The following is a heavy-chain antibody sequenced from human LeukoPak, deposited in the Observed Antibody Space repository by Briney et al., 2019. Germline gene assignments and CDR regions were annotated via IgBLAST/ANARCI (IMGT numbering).Heavy chain of an antibody. Sequence: GGSLRLTCVASGFTFSNYAMNWVRQAPGKGLEWVSGISGSGAITYYADSLKGRFTISRDNAKNTLYLQMNSLRAEDTAVYYCARGTYGGNSGVPFDYWGQGTLVTASS. CDR1: GFTFSNYA. J-gene: IGHJ4*02. D-gene: IGHD4-23*01. CDR2: ISGSGAIT. V-gene: IGHV3-23*01. CDR3: ARGTYGGNSGVPFDY.